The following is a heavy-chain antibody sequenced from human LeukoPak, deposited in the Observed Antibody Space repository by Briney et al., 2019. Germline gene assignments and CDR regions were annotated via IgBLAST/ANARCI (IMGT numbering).Heavy chain of an antibody. D-gene: IGHD4-17*01. CDR1: GYTFTGYY. J-gene: IGHJ5*02. CDR3: ARWRSRYGDYVA. V-gene: IGHV1-69*02. Sequence: SVKVSCKASGYTFTGYYMHWVRQAPGQGLEWMGRIIPILGIANYAQKFQGRVTITADKSTSTAYMELSSLRSEDTAVYYCARWRSRYGDYVAWGQGTLVTVSS. CDR2: IIPILGIA.